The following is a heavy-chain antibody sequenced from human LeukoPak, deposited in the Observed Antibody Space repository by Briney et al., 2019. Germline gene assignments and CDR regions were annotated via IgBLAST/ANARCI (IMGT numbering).Heavy chain of an antibody. J-gene: IGHJ4*02. V-gene: IGHV4-59*13. D-gene: IGHD3-16*01. CDR2: IYITGST. Sequence: TAAETLSLTCTVSGGSISSYYWTWIRQPPGKGLEWIGDIYITGSTNYNPYLKRRVTMSVDTSKNQFSLRLSSVTAADTAVYYCARLSPGLPSGGQARFDYWGQATLVTVSS. CDR1: GGSISSYY. CDR3: ARLSPGLPSGGQARFDY.